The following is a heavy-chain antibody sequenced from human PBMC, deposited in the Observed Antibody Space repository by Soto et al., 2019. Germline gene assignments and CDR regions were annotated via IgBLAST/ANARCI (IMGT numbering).Heavy chain of an antibody. CDR1: GFTVSSYA. Sequence: GGALRLSCAAAGFTVSSYAMRWVRQAPGKGLEWVSGISGSGVSKYYADSVKGRFTISRDNSKNTLYLQMNSLRAEDTAVYYCAKERAVAGFDYWGQGTLLTVSS. J-gene: IGHJ4*02. V-gene: IGHV3-23*01. CDR3: AKERAVAGFDY. CDR2: ISGSGVSK. D-gene: IGHD6-19*01.